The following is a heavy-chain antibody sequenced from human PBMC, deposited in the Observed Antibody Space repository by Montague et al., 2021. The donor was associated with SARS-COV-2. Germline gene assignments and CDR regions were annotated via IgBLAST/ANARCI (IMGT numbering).Heavy chain of an antibody. CDR2: IYHTAST. Sequence: SETLSLTCAVSGASIVTTDCWTWVRQPPGKVLEWVGEIYHTASTKYKPSLKSRVTMSVDKSNNQFSLQLTYLTAADTAVYFCMREGGGGKRPPVWGQGALVTVSS. J-gene: IGHJ4*02. CDR1: GASIVTTDC. V-gene: IGHV4-4*02. CDR3: MREGGGGKRPPV. D-gene: IGHD3-16*01.